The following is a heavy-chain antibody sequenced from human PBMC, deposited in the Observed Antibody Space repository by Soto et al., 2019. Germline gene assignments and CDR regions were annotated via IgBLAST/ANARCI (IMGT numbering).Heavy chain of an antibody. Sequence: GGSLRLSCAASGFTFSSYDMHWVRQATGKGLEWVSAIGTAGDTYYPGSVKGRFTISRENAKNSLYLQMNSLRAGDTAVYYCARSNPYYDILTGYLLGGMDVWGQGTTVTVSS. D-gene: IGHD3-9*01. CDR3: ARSNPYYDILTGYLLGGMDV. CDR1: GFTFSSYD. V-gene: IGHV3-13*04. CDR2: IGTAGDT. J-gene: IGHJ6*02.